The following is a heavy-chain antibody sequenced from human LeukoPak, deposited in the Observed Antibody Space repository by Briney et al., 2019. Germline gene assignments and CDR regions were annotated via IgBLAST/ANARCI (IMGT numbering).Heavy chain of an antibody. CDR1: GFTFSSYA. J-gene: IGHJ4*02. CDR3: ARDDESSGYYFDY. D-gene: IGHD3-22*01. Sequence: TGGSLRLSCAASGFTFSSYAMHWVRQAPVKGLEWVAVIWYDGSNKYYADSVKGRFTISRDNSKNTLYLQMNSLRAEDTAMYYCARDDESSGYYFDYWGQGTLVTVSS. CDR2: IWYDGSNK. V-gene: IGHV3-33*08.